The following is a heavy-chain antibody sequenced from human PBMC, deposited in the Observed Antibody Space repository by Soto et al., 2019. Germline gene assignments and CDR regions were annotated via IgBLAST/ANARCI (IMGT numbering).Heavy chain of an antibody. Sequence: SGGSLRLSCAASGFTFSNAWMSWVRQAPGKGLEWVGRIKSKTDGGTTDYAAPVKGRFTISRDDSKNTLYLQMNSLKTEDTAVYYCTTDFSSSTDYYYYYMDVWGKGTTVTVSS. CDR3: TTDFSSSTDYYYYYMDV. V-gene: IGHV3-15*01. J-gene: IGHJ6*03. CDR1: GFTFSNAW. CDR2: IKSKTDGGTT. D-gene: IGHD6-13*01.